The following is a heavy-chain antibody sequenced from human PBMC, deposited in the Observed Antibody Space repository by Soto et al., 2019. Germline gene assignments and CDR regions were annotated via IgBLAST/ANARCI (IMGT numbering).Heavy chain of an antibody. V-gene: IGHV3-74*01. J-gene: IGHJ5*02. Sequence: EVQLVESGGGLVQPGGSLRLSCAASGFTFSSYWMHWVRQAPGKGLVWVSRINSDGSSTSYADSVKGRFTISRDNAKNTLYLQMNSLRAEDKAVYYCARSNYDYGVFDPWGQGTLVTVSS. CDR3: ARSNYDYGVFDP. D-gene: IGHD4-17*01. CDR2: INSDGSST. CDR1: GFTFSSYW.